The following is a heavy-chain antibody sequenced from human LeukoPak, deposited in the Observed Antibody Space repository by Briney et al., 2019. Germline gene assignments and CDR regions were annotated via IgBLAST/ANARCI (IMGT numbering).Heavy chain of an antibody. J-gene: IGHJ4*02. CDR2: ISGSGGVT. CDR1: GFTFSIYA. CDR3: AKGRVVVVPAAMPPTVDDY. V-gene: IGHV3-23*01. Sequence: GGSLRLSCAASGFTFSIYAMSWVRQAPGKGLEWVSTISGSGGVTYYADSVKGRFTISRDNSKNTLYLQMNSLRAEDTAVYYCAKGRVVVVPAAMPPTVDDYWGQGTLVTVSS. D-gene: IGHD2-2*01.